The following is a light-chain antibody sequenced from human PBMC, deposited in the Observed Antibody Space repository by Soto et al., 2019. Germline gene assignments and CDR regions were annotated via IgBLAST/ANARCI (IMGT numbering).Light chain of an antibody. CDR3: QQYSNSPPMT. V-gene: IGKV3-20*01. J-gene: IGKJ1*01. CDR2: GAS. CDR1: QSVSSSY. Sequence: EFVLTQSPGTLSLSPGERATLSCRASQSVSSSYLAWYQQKPGQAPRLLIYGASSRATGIPDRFSGSGSGTDFTLTISRLEPEYFAVYYCQQYSNSPPMTFGQGTKVEIK.